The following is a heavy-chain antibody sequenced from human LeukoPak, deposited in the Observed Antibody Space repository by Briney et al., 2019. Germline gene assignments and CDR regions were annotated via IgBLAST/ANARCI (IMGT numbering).Heavy chain of an antibody. CDR2: IYHSGST. CDR3: ARGLVGATKTDAFDI. D-gene: IGHD1-26*01. V-gene: IGHV4-38-2*02. J-gene: IGHJ3*02. CDR1: GYSISSGYY. Sequence: SETLSLTCTVSGYSISSGYYWGWIRPPPGKGLEWIGSIYHSGSTYYNPSLKSRVTISVDTSKDQFSLKLSSVTAADTAVYYCARGLVGATKTDAFDIWGQGTMVTVSS.